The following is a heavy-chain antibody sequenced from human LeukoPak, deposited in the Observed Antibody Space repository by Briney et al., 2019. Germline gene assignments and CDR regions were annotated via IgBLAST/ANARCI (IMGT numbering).Heavy chain of an antibody. J-gene: IGHJ4*02. V-gene: IGHV3-30*02. CDR2: IRYDGSNK. Sequence: PGGSLSLSCAASGFTVSSYGMHWVRQAPGKGLEWVAFIRYDGSNKYYADSVKGRFTISRDNSKNTLYLQMNSLRAEDTAVYYCAKFRTTWSYFDYWGQGTLVTVSS. D-gene: IGHD4-11*01. CDR3: AKFRTTWSYFDY. CDR1: GFTVSSYG.